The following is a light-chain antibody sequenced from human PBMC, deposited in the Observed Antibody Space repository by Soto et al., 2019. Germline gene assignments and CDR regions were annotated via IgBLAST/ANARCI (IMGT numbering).Light chain of an antibody. V-gene: IGKV2-30*02. CDR3: MQGTHLPLT. J-gene: IGKJ4*01. CDR2: KVS. Sequence: DVVLTQSPLSLPVTLGQPASISCRSSQSLVHSGGNTYLNWFQQRPGQSPRRLSYKVSNRDSGVPDRFSGSGSGTDFTLKISRVEAEDVGVYYCMQGTHLPLTFGGGIKVEIK. CDR1: QSLVHSGGNTY.